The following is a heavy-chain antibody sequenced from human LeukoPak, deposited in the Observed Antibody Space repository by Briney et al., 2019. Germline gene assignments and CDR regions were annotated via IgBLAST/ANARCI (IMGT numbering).Heavy chain of an antibody. J-gene: IGHJ6*03. Sequence: SETLSLTCTISGGSISSYFWSWIRQPPGKGLEWIGYIYYTGSTNYNPSLKSRVIISLDTSKNQFSLKLSSVTAADTAVYYCARADSGYDFGYYYYYMDAWGKGTTVTVSS. D-gene: IGHD5-12*01. CDR3: ARADSGYDFGYYYYYMDA. CDR1: GGSISSYF. CDR2: IYYTGST. V-gene: IGHV4-59*01.